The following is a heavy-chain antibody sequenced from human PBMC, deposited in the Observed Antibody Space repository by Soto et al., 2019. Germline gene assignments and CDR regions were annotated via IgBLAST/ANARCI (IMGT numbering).Heavy chain of an antibody. D-gene: IGHD2-21*01. V-gene: IGHV3-7*01. CDR2: INKDGSEK. CDR3: GREIASRL. J-gene: IGHJ6*04. CDR1: GFTFTSYW. Sequence: EVQVVESGGGLVQPGGSLRLSCAASGFTFTSYWMTWVRQAPGRGLEWVANINKDGSEKSYVDSVKGRFTISRDNAKSSLYLPMNSLRADDTAVYYCGREIASRLWGKGTTVIVSS.